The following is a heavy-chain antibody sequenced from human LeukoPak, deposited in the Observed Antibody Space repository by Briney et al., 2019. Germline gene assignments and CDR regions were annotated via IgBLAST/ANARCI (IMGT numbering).Heavy chain of an antibody. CDR3: AREGDAFDF. Sequence: GRSLRLSCAASGFTFSSYGMHWVRQAPGKGLEWVAVISYDGSNKYYADSVKGRFTISRDDAKNSLYLQMDSLRAEDTALYYCAREGDAFDFWGQGTMVTVSS. V-gene: IGHV3-30*03. CDR2: ISYDGSNK. CDR1: GFTFSSYG. J-gene: IGHJ3*01.